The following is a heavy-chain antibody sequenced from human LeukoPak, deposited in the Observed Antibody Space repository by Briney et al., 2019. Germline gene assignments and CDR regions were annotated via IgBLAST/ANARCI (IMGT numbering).Heavy chain of an antibody. D-gene: IGHD6-6*01. J-gene: IGHJ4*02. V-gene: IGHV5-51*01. Sequence: GESLKISCKGSGYSFPIYWIAWVRQMPGKGLEWMGIIYPDDSNPRYSPPFQGQVTISADKSISTAYLQWSSLKASDTAMYYCARHVVVDSTSSHLDSWGQGTLVTVSS. CDR2: IYPDDSNP. CDR1: GYSFPIYW. CDR3: ARHVVVDSTSSHLDS.